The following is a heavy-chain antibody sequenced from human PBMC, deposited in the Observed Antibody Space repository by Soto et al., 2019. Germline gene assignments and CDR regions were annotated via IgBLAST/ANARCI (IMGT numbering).Heavy chain of an antibody. J-gene: IGHJ1*01. V-gene: IGHV3-30*19. D-gene: IGHD3-16*01. CDR2: TSYEGSDK. CDR3: ARWGTTGGLDV. Sequence: VPIVESGGGVVQPGTSLRVSCVGSGFTFRSYVIHWVRQAPGKGLEWVALTSYEGSDKYYDDSVRGRFTISRDNSRNTVDLQMDSLRLEDTALYYCARWGTTGGLDVWGQGTLVSVSS. CDR1: GFTFRSYV.